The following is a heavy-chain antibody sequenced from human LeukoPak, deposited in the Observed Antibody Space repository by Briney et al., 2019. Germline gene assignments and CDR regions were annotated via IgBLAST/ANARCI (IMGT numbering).Heavy chain of an antibody. CDR1: GDSISSGTYY. D-gene: IGHD1-26*01. Sequence: PSETLSLTCTVSGDSISSGTYYWTWIRQPAGKGLEWIGRIYSSGSTNYNPSLKSRVTISVDTSKNQFSLKLSPVTAADTAVYYCARSRSESSTLYYYYYYMDVWGKGTTVTVSS. CDR3: ARSRSESSTLYYYYYYMDV. J-gene: IGHJ6*03. V-gene: IGHV4-61*02. CDR2: IYSSGST.